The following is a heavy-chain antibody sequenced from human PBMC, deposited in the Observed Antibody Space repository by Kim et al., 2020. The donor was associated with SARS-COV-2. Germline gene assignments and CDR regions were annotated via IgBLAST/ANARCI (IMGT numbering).Heavy chain of an antibody. D-gene: IGHD6-13*01. CDR3: ASMAYSSSYYYYDYGMDV. V-gene: IGHV4-4*07. CDR1: GGSISSYY. J-gene: IGHJ6*02. CDR2: IYTSGST. Sequence: SETLSLTYTVSGGSISSYYWSWIRQPAGKGLEWIGRIYTSGSTNYNPSLKSRVTMSVDTSKNQFSLKLSSVTAADTAVYYCASMAYSSSYYYYDYGMDVWGQGTTGSVSS.